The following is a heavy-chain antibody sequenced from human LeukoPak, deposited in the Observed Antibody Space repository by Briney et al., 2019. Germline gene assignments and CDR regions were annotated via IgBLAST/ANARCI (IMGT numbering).Heavy chain of an antibody. V-gene: IGHV3-23*01. CDR3: AKDRPYVSSGYADY. D-gene: IGHD3-22*01. J-gene: IGHJ4*02. CDR1: GFTFSSYA. Sequence: RGSMRLSCAASGFTFSSYAMSWVRQAQGKGLEWVSAISGSGGSTYYADSVKGRFTISRDNSKNTPYLQVNSLRAEDTAVYYCAKDRPYVSSGYADYWGQGTQVTVSS. CDR2: ISGSGGST.